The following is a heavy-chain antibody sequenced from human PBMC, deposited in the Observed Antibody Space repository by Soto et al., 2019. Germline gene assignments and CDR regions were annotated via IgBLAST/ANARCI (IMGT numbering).Heavy chain of an antibody. J-gene: IGHJ4*02. V-gene: IGHV1-18*01. CDR2: INIYSGDA. Sequence: QVRLEQSGPEVKKTGASVKVSCKASSYTFTSYGISWVRQAPGQGLEWMGWINIYSGDANYAQRFQDRVNMTRNTSTKTVDMGMRSRRSEETGVYYCARALYYYDNSGLAYWGQGTLVTVSS. D-gene: IGHD3-22*01. CDR1: SYTFTSYG. CDR3: ARALYYYDNSGLAY.